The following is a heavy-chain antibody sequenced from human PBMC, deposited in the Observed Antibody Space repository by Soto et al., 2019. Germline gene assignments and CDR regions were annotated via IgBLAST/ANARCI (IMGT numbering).Heavy chain of an antibody. CDR3: ASVRMVVVPSATSCGGYYSMVV. Sequence: QVQLVQSGAEVKKPGSSVKVSCKASGGTFSSYAISWVRQAPGQGLEWMVGSIPLFGTANYAQKFQGRVARNADESKRSASMELSSLVSEDTAVYYCASVRMVVVPSATSCGGYYSMVVWGKGTTVTVSA. J-gene: IGHJ6*04. CDR1: GGTFSSYA. CDR2: SIPLFGTA. D-gene: IGHD2-2*01. V-gene: IGHV1-69*01.